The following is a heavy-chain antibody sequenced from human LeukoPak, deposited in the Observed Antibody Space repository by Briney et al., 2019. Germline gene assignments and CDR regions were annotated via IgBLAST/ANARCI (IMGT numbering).Heavy chain of an antibody. CDR1: AFIFSGHC. Sequence: GGTLRLSCGGSAFIFSGHCMNWVRQTPGKGLEWVASIKEDGSERQYVDSVKGRFTISRDNSKNTLYLQMNSLRAEYTAVYYCAKSLRGYSYCDIDYWGQGTLVTVSS. J-gene: IGHJ4*02. CDR3: AKSLRGYSYCDIDY. CDR2: IKEDGSER. V-gene: IGHV3-7*03. D-gene: IGHD5-18*01.